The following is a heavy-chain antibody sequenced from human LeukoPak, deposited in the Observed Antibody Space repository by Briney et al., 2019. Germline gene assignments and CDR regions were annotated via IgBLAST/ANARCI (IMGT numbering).Heavy chain of an antibody. V-gene: IGHV3-23*01. CDR2: ISGSGGST. J-gene: IGHJ4*02. CDR3: AKDPGNDDSSAY. Sequence: GGSLRLSCAASGFTFSSYAMSWVRQAPGKGLEWVSAISGSGGSTYYADSVKGRFTIPRDNSKNTLYLQMNSLRAEDTAVYYCAKDPGNDDSSAYWGQGTLVTVSS. D-gene: IGHD3-22*01. CDR1: GFTFSSYA.